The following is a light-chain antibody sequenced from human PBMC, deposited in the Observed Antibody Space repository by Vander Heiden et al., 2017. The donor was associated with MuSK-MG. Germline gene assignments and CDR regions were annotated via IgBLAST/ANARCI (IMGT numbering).Light chain of an antibody. Sequence: DIQMTQSPSTLSASVGDRVTITCRASQSISSWLAWYQQKPGKAPKLLIYKASSLGSGVPSRFSGSGSGTEFTLTISSLQPDDFATYYCQQDHSYTSTFGQGTKMESK. CDR3: QQDHSYTST. V-gene: IGKV1-5*03. CDR2: KAS. CDR1: QSISSW. J-gene: IGKJ2*01.